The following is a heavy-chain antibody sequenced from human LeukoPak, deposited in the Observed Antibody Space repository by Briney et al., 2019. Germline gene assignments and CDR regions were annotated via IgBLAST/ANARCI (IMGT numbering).Heavy chain of an antibody. CDR3: ARGGTVYWAHVHFDY. J-gene: IGHJ4*02. CDR2: IYYSGNT. V-gene: IGHV4-39*01. CDR1: GVSISSSNSY. D-gene: IGHD1-26*01. Sequence: SETLSLTCTVSGVSISSSNSYWGWIRQPPGKGLEWIGSIYYSGNTYYNASLKSQVSISIDTSKNQFSLRLTSVTAADTAVYYCARGGTVYWAHVHFDYWGQGTLVTVSS.